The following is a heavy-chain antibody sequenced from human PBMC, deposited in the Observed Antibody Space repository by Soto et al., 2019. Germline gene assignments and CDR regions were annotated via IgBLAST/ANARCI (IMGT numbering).Heavy chain of an antibody. J-gene: IGHJ6*02. CDR3: ARGNSSGWYYYYYGMDV. CDR2: IIPIFGTA. Sequence: SVKVSCKASGGTFSSYAISWVRQAPGQGLEWMGGIIPIFGTANYAQKFQGRVTITADESTSTAYMELSSLRSEDTAVYYCARGNSSGWYYYYYGMDVWGQGTTVTVSS. CDR1: GGTFSSYA. V-gene: IGHV1-69*13. D-gene: IGHD6-19*01.